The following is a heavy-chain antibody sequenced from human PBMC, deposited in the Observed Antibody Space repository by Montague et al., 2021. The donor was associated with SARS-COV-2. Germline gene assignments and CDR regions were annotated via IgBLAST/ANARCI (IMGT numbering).Heavy chain of an antibody. CDR3: TRARSKAIDY. D-gene: IGHD2/OR15-2a*01. CDR1: GGSISSSSYY. J-gene: IGHJ4*02. V-gene: IGHV4-39*07. CDR2: IYYSGST. Sequence: SETLSLTCTVSGGSISSSSYYWGWIRQPPGKGLEWIGTIYYSGSTYYNPSLKSRVTISVDTSKNQFSLKLSSVTTADTALYFCTRARSKAIDYWGQGALVTVSS.